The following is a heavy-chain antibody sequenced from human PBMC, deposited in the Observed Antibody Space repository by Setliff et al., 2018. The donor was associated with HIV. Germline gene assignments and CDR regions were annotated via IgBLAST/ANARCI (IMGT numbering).Heavy chain of an antibody. D-gene: IGHD3-22*01. V-gene: IGHV4-34*01. CDR3: ARQFGSGYYFDY. CDR2: INHSGST. Sequence: TSETLSLTCAVYGGSFSGYYWSWIRQPPGKGLEWIGEINHSGSTNYNPSLKSRVTISVDTSKNQFSLKLSSVTAADTALYYCARQFGSGYYFDYWGQATLVTVSS. J-gene: IGHJ4*02. CDR1: GGSFSGYY.